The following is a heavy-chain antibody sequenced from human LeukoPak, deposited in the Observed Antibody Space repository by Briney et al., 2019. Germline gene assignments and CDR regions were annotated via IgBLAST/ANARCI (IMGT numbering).Heavy chain of an antibody. J-gene: IGHJ4*02. CDR3: ARVSKQLAFDY. D-gene: IGHD6-13*01. V-gene: IGHV3-21*01. CDR1: GFTFGSYS. CDR2: ISSSSSYI. Sequence: GRSLRLSCAASGFTFGSYSMNWVRQAPGKGLEWVSSISSSSSYIYYADSVKGRFTISRDNAKNSLYLQMNSLRAEDTAVYYCARVSKQLAFDYWGQGTLVTVSS.